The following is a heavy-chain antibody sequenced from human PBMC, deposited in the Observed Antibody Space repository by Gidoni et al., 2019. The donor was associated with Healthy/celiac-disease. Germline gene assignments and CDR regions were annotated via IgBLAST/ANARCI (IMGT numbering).Heavy chain of an antibody. V-gene: IGHV1-69*01. Sequence: QVQLVQSGAEVKKPGPSVEVSCKAAGGTFSRYAISWVRQAPGQGLEWMGWVIPILGTANYAQKLQGRVTITADESTSTAYMELSSLRSEDTAVYYCARERYSSSSAAWFDPWGQGTLVTVSS. D-gene: IGHD6-6*01. CDR1: GGTFSRYA. CDR2: VIPILGTA. J-gene: IGHJ5*02. CDR3: ARERYSSSSAAWFDP.